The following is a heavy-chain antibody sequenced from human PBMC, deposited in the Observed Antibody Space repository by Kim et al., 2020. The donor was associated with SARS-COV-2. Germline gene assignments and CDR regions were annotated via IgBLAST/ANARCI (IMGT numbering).Heavy chain of an antibody. CDR3: TTVISWAAGGYGMDV. Sequence: GGSLRLSCAASGFTFSNAWMSWVRQAPGKGLEWVGRIKSKTDGGTTDYAAPVKGRFTISRDDSKNTLYLQMNSLKTEDTAVYYCTTVISWAAGGYGMDVWGQGTTVTVSS. CDR2: IKSKTDGGTT. CDR1: GFTFSNAW. D-gene: IGHD6-13*01. V-gene: IGHV3-15*01. J-gene: IGHJ6*02.